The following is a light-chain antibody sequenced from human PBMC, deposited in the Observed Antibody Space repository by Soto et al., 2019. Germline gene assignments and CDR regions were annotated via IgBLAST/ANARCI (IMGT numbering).Light chain of an antibody. Sequence: DIVMTQSPDSLAVSLGARATLNCKSSQSVLGSSRNKSYLAWYQQKPRQPPKLLIDWASTRASGVPDRFNGSGSRTDSTRAISRRHAEDVAVYYCHQLYESPYTFGQGTKVEIK. CDR3: HQLYESPYT. J-gene: IGKJ2*01. V-gene: IGKV4-1*01. CDR2: WAS. CDR1: QSVLGSSRNKSY.